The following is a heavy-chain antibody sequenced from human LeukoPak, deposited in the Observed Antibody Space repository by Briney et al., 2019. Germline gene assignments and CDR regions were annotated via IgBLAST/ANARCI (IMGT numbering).Heavy chain of an antibody. CDR1: GFTFSSYS. CDR2: ISSSSSTI. Sequence: GXSLRXSCAASGFTFSSYSMNWVRQAPGKGLEWVSYISSSSSTIYYADSVKGRFTISRDNAKKSLYLQMNSLRDEETAVYYCARXNVGXLSNYYYYYMDVWGKGTTVTVSS. CDR3: ARXNVGXLSNYYYYYMDV. V-gene: IGHV3-48*02. J-gene: IGHJ6*03. D-gene: IGHD1-26*01.